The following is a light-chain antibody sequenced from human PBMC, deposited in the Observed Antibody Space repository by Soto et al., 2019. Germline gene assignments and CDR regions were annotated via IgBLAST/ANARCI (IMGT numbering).Light chain of an antibody. CDR3: RQATPGPFT. CDR1: QSLVYIDGNTY. J-gene: IGKJ2*01. V-gene: IGKV2D-30*01. CDR2: KVS. Sequence: DVVMTQSPLSLPVTLGQPASISCRSSQSLVYIDGNTYLRWFQQRPGQCPRRLIYKVSKWDSGVPDRVSGSRSGTDFTLKISRVEAGDARLYYFRQATPGPFTFGQATKLEIK.